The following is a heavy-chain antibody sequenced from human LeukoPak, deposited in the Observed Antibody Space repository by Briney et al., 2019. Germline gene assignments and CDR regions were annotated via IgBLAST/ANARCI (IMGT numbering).Heavy chain of an antibody. CDR1: GGSISSGDYY. CDR2: MYYSGST. V-gene: IGHV4-30-4*01. D-gene: IGHD3-22*01. J-gene: IGHJ5*02. Sequence: SETLSLTCTVSGGSISSGDYYWSWIRQPPGKGLEWIAYMYYSGSTYYNPSHKSRVTMSADTSKNQLSLKLSSVTAADTAVYYCARPYYYDSRIDPWGQGILVTVSS. CDR3: ARPYYYDSRIDP.